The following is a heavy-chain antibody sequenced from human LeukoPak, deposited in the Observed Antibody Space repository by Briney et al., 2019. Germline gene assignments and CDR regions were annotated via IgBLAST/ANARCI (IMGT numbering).Heavy chain of an antibody. CDR3: AREGYGNYGTYYGMDV. CDR1: GGSFSGYY. D-gene: IGHD4-11*01. Sequence: TSETLSLTCAVYGGSFSGYYWRWIRQPPGKGLEWIGEINHSGSNNYNPSLKSRVTISVDTSKNQFSLQLSSVTAADTAVYYCAREGYGNYGTYYGMDVWGQGTTVTVSS. CDR2: INHSGSN. V-gene: IGHV4-34*01. J-gene: IGHJ6*02.